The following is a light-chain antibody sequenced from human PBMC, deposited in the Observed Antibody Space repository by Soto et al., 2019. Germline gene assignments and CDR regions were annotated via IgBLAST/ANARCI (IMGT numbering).Light chain of an antibody. V-gene: IGKV1-5*01. J-gene: IGKJ1*01. Sequence: DIQMTQSPSTLSASVGDRVTVTCRASQDIGSWLAWYQQKPGQAPTLLIFDASNLEDGVSSRFSAGGSGTEFTLTITSLQPDDFATYYCQQYDTYLWTFGQGTKVEVK. CDR1: QDIGSW. CDR3: QQYDTYLWT. CDR2: DAS.